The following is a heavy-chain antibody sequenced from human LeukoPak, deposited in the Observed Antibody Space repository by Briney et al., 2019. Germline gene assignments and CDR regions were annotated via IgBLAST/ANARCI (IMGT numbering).Heavy chain of an antibody. CDR2: INHSGST. Sequence: GSLRLSCAASGFTFSSYSMNWVRQAPGKGLEWIGEINHSGSTNYNPSLKSRVTISVDTSKNQFSLKLSSVTAADTAVYYCASALTVTRAFNYWGQGTLVTVSS. J-gene: IGHJ4*02. CDR1: GFTFSSYS. D-gene: IGHD4-17*01. V-gene: IGHV4-34*01. CDR3: ASALTVTRAFNY.